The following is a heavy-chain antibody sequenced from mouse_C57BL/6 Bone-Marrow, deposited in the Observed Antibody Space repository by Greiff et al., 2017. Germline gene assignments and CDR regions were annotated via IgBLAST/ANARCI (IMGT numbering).Heavy chain of an antibody. CDR3: ARQYYGRDYAMDY. V-gene: IGHV5-6*01. Sequence: EVNVVESGGDLVKPGGSLTLSCAASGFTFSSYGMSWVRQTPDKRLEWVATISSGGSYTYYPDSVKGRFTIYRDNAKNTLYLQMSSLKSEDTAMYYCARQYYGRDYAMDYWGQGTSVTVSS. J-gene: IGHJ4*01. D-gene: IGHD1-1*01. CDR2: ISSGGSYT. CDR1: GFTFSSYG.